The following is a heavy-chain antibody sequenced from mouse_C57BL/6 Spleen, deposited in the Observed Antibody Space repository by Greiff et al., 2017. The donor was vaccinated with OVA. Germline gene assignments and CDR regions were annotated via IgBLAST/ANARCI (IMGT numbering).Heavy chain of an antibody. CDR2: IRSKSNNYAT. CDR1: GFSFNTYA. D-gene: IGHD1-1*01. Sequence: EAGGGLVQPKGSLKLSCAASGFSFNTYAMNWVRQAPGKGLEWVARIRSKSNNYATYYADSVKDRFTISRDDSESMLYLQMNNLKTEDTAMYYCVRDYYGTYYAMDYWGQGTSVTVSS. V-gene: IGHV10-1*01. CDR3: VRDYYGTYYAMDY. J-gene: IGHJ4*01.